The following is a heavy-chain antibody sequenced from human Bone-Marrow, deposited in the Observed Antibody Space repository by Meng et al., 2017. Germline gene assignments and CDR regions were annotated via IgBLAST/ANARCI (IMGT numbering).Heavy chain of an antibody. J-gene: IGHJ6*02. D-gene: IGHD6-19*01. CDR1: GFTFSSYW. CDR2: INSDGSST. Sequence: GESLKISCAASGFTFSSYWMHWVRQAPGKGLAWVSRINSDGSSTSYADSVKGRFTISRDNAKNTLYLQMNSLRAEDTAVYYCARDRSYSSGGGMDVWGQGTTVTVSS. V-gene: IGHV3-74*01. CDR3: ARDRSYSSGGGMDV.